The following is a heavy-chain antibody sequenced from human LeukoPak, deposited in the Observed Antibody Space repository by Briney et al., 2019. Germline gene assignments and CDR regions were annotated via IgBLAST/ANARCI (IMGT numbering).Heavy chain of an antibody. D-gene: IGHD3-22*01. Sequence: GGSLRLSCAASGFTFSSYEMNWVRQAPGKGLEWVSYISSSSSTIYYADSVKGRFTISRDNAKNSLYLQMNSLRAEDTAVYYCASTKRLRSLYYHDSSGYDPFSFFYWGQGTLVTVSS. CDR1: GFTFSSYE. V-gene: IGHV3-48*01. J-gene: IGHJ4*02. CDR2: ISSSSSTI. CDR3: ASTKRLRSLYYHDSSGYDPFSFFY.